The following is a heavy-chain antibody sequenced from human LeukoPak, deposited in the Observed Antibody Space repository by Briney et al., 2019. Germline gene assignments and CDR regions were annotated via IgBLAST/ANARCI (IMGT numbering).Heavy chain of an antibody. CDR3: ARVPSRLRGYYFDY. CDR2: INTDGSSP. D-gene: IGHD3-3*01. V-gene: IGHV3-74*01. CDR1: GFTFSAYW. Sequence: PGGSLRLSCAASGFTFSAYWMHWVRQAPGKGLVWVSRINTDGSSPTYAASVKGRFTISRDNAKNTLYLQMNSLTAEDTAVYYCARVPSRLRGYYFDYWGQGTLVTVSS. J-gene: IGHJ4*02.